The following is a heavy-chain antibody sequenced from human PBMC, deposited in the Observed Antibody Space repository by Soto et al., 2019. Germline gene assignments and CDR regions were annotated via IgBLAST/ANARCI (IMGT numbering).Heavy chain of an antibody. CDR2: IDYSGST. D-gene: IGHD3-10*01. J-gene: IGHJ4*02. V-gene: IGHV4-61*08. Sequence: QVQLQESGPGLVKPSETLSLTCSVSGCSVSSGGYYWSWFRQPPGQGLEWIGCIDYSGSTDYNPYLKSLVTMSLDKTKNAFSQKLNSVTAADTAVYFWARAGSYRAFDYWGQGTLVTVSS. CDR1: GCSVSSGGYY. CDR3: ARAGSYRAFDY.